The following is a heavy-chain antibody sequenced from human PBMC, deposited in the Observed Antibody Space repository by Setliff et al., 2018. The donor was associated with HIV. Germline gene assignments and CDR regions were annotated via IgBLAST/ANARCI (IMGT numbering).Heavy chain of an antibody. CDR2: IHTSGNT. J-gene: IGHJ6*01. CDR3: ARDNSYYYGSGSHYWYGMDV. D-gene: IGHD3-10*01. CDR1: GGSISSGDYY. V-gene: IGHV4-61*02. Sequence: SETLSLTCTVSGGSISSGDYYWTWIRQPAGKGLQWIGRIHTSGNTNYNPSLKSRVTMSIDTSKNQFSLKLSFVTAADTAVYYCARDNSYYYGSGSHYWYGMDVWGQGTAVTVSS.